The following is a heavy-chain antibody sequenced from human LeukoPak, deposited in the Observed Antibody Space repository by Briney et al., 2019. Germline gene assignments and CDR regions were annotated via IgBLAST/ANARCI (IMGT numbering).Heavy chain of an antibody. J-gene: IGHJ4*02. CDR3: VTVGAEAVAFGVDYFDY. CDR1: GLSFSDAW. D-gene: IGHD6-19*01. CDR2: IKSERESATP. V-gene: IGHV3-15*01. Sequence: KSGGSLRLSCTASGLSFSDAWMGWVRQAPGEGLEWVGRIKSERESATPDYAAPVKRRFTISRDDSTNTVTLRMDSLRNGDTAKYYCVTVGAEAVAFGVDYFDYWGQGTLVTVAS.